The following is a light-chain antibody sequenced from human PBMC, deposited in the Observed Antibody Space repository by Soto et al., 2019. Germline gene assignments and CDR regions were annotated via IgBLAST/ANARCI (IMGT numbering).Light chain of an antibody. CDR1: SSDVADYNY. CDR2: AVS. V-gene: IGLV2-14*01. Sequence: QSALAQPASVSGSPGQSITISCTGTSSDVADYNYVSWYQQHPGKAPKLMISAVSNRPSGVSDRFSGSKSGNTASLTISGLQADDGADYYCSYMRNSLYVFGTGTKVTVL. J-gene: IGLJ1*01. CDR3: SYMRNSLYV.